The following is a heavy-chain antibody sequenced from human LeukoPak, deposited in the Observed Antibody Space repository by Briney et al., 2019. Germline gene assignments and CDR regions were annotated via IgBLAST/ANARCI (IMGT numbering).Heavy chain of an antibody. CDR3: VRNGDYYRLDY. D-gene: IGHD2-21*02. Sequence: GGSLRLSCAASGFTFDDYAMHWVRQAPGKGLEWVSGISWNSGSIGYADSVKGRFTISRDNAKNSVDLQMNNLRAEDTAVFYCVRNGDYYRLDYWGQGTLVTVSS. CDR2: ISWNSGSI. CDR1: GFTFDDYA. V-gene: IGHV3-9*01. J-gene: IGHJ4*02.